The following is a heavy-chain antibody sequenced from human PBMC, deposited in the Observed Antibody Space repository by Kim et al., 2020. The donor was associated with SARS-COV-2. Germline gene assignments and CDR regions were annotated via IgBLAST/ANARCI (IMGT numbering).Heavy chain of an antibody. J-gene: IGHJ5*02. Sequence: GGSLRLSCAASGFTIIDHGMNWVRQAPGKGLEWVSYISSSSSTIRYADSVKGRFTISRDTAKNSVYLQMNSLRDEDTAVYYCARDVGRYTASIYHGWFDP. D-gene: IGHD1-26*01. V-gene: IGHV3-48*02. CDR3: ARDVGRYTASIYHGWFDP. CDR2: ISSSSSTI. CDR1: GFTIIDHG.